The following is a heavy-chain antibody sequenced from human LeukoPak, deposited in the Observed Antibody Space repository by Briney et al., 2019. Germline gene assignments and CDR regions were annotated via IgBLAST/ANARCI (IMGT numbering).Heavy chain of an antibody. CDR2: IKQDGSEK. V-gene: IGHV3-7*03. CDR1: GFPFSSYW. D-gene: IGHD6-19*01. Sequence: GGSLSLSCAASGFPFSSYWMTWVRPAPGKGLEWVANIKQDGSEKYYVDSVKGRFTISRDNAKNSLYLQVNSLRAEDTAVYYCARENDSGWSGPFDYWGQGTLVTVSS. J-gene: IGHJ4*02. CDR3: ARENDSGWSGPFDY.